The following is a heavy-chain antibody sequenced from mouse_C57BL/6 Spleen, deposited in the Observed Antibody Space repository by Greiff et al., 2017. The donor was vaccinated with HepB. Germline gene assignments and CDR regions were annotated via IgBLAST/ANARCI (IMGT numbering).Heavy chain of an antibody. Sequence: EVMLVESGGGLVKPGGSLKLSCAASGFTFSSYAMSWVRQTPEKRLEWVATISDGGSYTYYPDNVKGRFTISRDNAKNNLYLQMSHLKSEDTAMYYCARETIPYYGSSPPYYAMDYWGQGTSVTVSS. CDR1: GFTFSSYA. CDR2: ISDGGSYT. V-gene: IGHV5-4*01. CDR3: ARETIPYYGSSPPYYAMDY. D-gene: IGHD1-1*01. J-gene: IGHJ4*01.